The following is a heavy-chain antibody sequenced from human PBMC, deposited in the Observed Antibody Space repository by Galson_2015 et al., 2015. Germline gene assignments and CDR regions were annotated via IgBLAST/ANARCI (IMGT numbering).Heavy chain of an antibody. V-gene: IGHV1-18*01. CDR1: GYTFSSYG. CDR3: ARCPSQSYCGGDCFFDY. D-gene: IGHD2-21*01. CDR2: ISAYDGKT. Sequence: SVKVSCKASGYTFSSYGIGWVRQAPGQGLEWMGWISAYDGKTNYAQKFQGRVAQKFQGRVTMTTDTSTSTAYMELSSLRSDDTAVYFCARCPSQSYCGGDCFFDYWGQGTLVTVSS. J-gene: IGHJ4*02.